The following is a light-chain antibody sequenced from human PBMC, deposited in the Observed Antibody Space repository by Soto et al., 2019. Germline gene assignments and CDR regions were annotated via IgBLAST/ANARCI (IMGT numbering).Light chain of an antibody. CDR2: DAS. V-gene: IGKV3-15*01. Sequence: EIVMTQSPATLSVSPGERATLSCRASQSITGNLTWYQQKPGQAPRLLIYDASTRATGIPARFSGSGSGTEFTPTISSLKSEDFAVYYCQQYNNSPLPFGGGTKVEIK. J-gene: IGKJ4*01. CDR1: QSITGN. CDR3: QQYNNSPLP.